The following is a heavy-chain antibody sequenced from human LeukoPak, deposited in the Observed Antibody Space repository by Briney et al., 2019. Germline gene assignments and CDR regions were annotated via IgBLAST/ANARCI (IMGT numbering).Heavy chain of an antibody. V-gene: IGHV4-34*01. CDR1: GGSFSAYY. J-gene: IGHJ4*03. D-gene: IGHD1-1*01. CDR2: VNHRGDT. Sequence: SETLSLTCAVYGGSFSAYYWSWIRQSPGKGLQWIAEVNHRGDTNYNPPVKGRVTISVDTSKNQFSLKVTSLTAADTAVYYCARGPTISETGYFDYWGQGTLVTVSS. CDR3: ARGPTISETGYFDY.